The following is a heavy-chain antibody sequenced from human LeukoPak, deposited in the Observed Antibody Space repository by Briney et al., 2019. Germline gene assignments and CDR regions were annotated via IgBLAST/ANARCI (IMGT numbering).Heavy chain of an antibody. CDR2: IYTSGST. CDR3: ARLHTIIWSGYNMAENWFDP. D-gene: IGHD3-3*01. J-gene: IGHJ5*02. CDR1: GGSIGSHY. V-gene: IGHV4-4*09. Sequence: SETLSLTCTVSGGSIGSHYWSWIRQPPGKGLEWIGYIYTSGSTNYNPSLKSRVTISVDTSKNQFSLKLSSVTAADTAVYYCARLHTIIWSGYNMAENWFDPWGQGTLVTVSS.